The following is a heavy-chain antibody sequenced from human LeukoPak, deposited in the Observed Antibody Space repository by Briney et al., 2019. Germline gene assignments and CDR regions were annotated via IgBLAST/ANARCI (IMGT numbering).Heavy chain of an antibody. CDR2: IKQDGSEK. Sequence: PGGSLRLSCAASGFTFSSYWMSWVRQAPGKGLEWVANIKQDGSEKYYVDSVKGRFTISRDNAKNSLYLQMNSLRAEDTAVYYCARDYSSSSSEWFDPWGQGTLVTVSS. CDR1: GFTFSSYW. V-gene: IGHV3-7*01. J-gene: IGHJ5*02. D-gene: IGHD6-6*01. CDR3: ARDYSSSSSEWFDP.